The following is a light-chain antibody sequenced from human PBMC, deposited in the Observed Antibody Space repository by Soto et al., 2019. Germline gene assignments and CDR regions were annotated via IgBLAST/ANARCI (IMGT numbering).Light chain of an antibody. J-gene: IGKJ1*01. CDR3: QPNVRYPRT. CDR2: AAS. Sequence: DIEMTQSPSSLFASVGERVTITCRASHNVGNWVAWYQQKPEKAPKSLIYAASSLHSGVPLRFSGSGSGALFTLTISNLQPDDFATYCCQPNVRYPRTFGQGNKGEMK. CDR1: HNVGNW. V-gene: IGKV1D-16*01.